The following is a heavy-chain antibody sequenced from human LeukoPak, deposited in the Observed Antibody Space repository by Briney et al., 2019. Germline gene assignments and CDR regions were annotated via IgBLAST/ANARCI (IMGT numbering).Heavy chain of an antibody. CDR2: IYTSGST. Sequence: SETLSLTCTVSGGSISSGSYHWSWIRQPAGKGLEWIGRIYTSGSTTYNSSLKSRVTISLDTSKNHFSLRLSSVTAADTAVYYCARDREVGATGYYFDYWGQGTLVTVSS. CDR3: ARDREVGATGYYFDY. D-gene: IGHD1-26*01. J-gene: IGHJ4*02. CDR1: GGSISSGSYH. V-gene: IGHV4-61*02.